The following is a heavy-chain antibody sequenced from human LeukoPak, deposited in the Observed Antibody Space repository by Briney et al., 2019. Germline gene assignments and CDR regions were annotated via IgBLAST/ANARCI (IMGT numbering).Heavy chain of an antibody. V-gene: IGHV3-21*01. J-gene: IGHJ3*02. CDR3: ARERTTGAFDI. Sequence: PGGSLRLSCAASGFTFSNYTMSWVRQPPGKGLHWVSSISNSGTYRYYADSVKGRFTISRDNSKNTLYLKMNSLRAEATAVYYCARERTTGAFDIWGQGTMVTVSS. CDR2: ISNSGTYR. CDR1: GFTFSNYT. D-gene: IGHD1/OR15-1a*01.